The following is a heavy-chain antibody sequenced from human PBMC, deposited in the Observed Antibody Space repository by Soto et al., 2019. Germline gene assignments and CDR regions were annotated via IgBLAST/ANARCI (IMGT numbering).Heavy chain of an antibody. CDR3: AKMNGLARAYYYYGMDV. CDR1: GFTFDDYA. D-gene: IGHD2-8*01. J-gene: IGHJ6*02. Sequence: GGSLRLSCAASGFTFDDYAMYWVRQVPGKGLEWVSGIRNSGRIGYADSVKGRFTISRDNSKNTLYLQMNSLRAEDTAVYYCAKMNGLARAYYYYGMDVWGQGTTVTVSS. CDR2: IRNSGRI. V-gene: IGHV3-9*01.